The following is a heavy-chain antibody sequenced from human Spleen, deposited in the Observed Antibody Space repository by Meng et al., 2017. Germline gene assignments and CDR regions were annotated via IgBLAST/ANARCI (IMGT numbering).Heavy chain of an antibody. V-gene: IGHV3-11*04. CDR1: GFYFNNAW. Sequence: GESLKISCAASGFYFNNAWMSWVRQAPGKGLEWVSYISTSGSTIYYADSVKGRFTISRDNAKNSLYLQMNSLRAEDTAVYYCAREVTMVRGVRWGFDYWGQGTLVTVSS. J-gene: IGHJ4*02. CDR3: AREVTMVRGVRWGFDY. CDR2: ISTSGSTI. D-gene: IGHD3-10*01.